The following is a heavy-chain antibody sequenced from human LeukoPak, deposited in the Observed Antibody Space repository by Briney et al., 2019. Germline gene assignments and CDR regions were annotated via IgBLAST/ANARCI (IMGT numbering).Heavy chain of an antibody. Sequence: GASVKVSCKASGGTFSSYAISWVRQAPGQGLEWMGRIIPILGIANYAQKFQGRVTITADKSTSTAYMELSSLRSEDTAMYYCARSGLNCSSTSCPFDPWGQGTLVTVSS. CDR3: ARSGLNCSSTSCPFDP. CDR2: IIPILGIA. D-gene: IGHD2-2*01. V-gene: IGHV1-69*04. J-gene: IGHJ5*02. CDR1: GGTFSSYA.